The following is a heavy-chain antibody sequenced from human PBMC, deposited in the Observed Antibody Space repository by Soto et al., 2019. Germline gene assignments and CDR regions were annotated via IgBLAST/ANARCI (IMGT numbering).Heavy chain of an antibody. D-gene: IGHD3-16*01. Sequence: PSETLSLTCTVSGRSISSVNYYWSWIRQPPGKGLEWIGYIYYSGSTYYNPSLRSRITINPDTSNNQLSLQLNSVTPDDTAVYYCVRLIGNSWLDSWGQGTLVTVSS. CDR2: IYYSGST. CDR3: VRLIGNSWLDS. J-gene: IGHJ5*01. CDR1: GRSISSVNYY. V-gene: IGHV4-30-4*01.